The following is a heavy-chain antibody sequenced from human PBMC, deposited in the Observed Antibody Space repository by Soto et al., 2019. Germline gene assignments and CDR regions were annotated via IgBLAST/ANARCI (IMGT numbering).Heavy chain of an antibody. J-gene: IGHJ5*02. CDR1: GFTFSAYA. D-gene: IGHD6-19*01. CDR2: ISDSGGST. CDR3: AKPAAVAGRNWFDP. Sequence: EVHLLESGGGLVQPGGSLRLSCAASGFTFSAYAMNWVRQAPGKGLEWVSAISDSGGSTYYADSVKGRFTISRDNTKNTLSLQMSSLRAEDTAAYYCAKPAAVAGRNWFDPWGQGTLVTVSS. V-gene: IGHV3-23*01.